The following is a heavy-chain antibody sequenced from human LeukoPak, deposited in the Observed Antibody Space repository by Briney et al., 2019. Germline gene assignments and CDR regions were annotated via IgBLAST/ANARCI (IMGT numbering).Heavy chain of an antibody. V-gene: IGHV3-30-3*01. CDR3: ASTRYDSSGYFYSY. Sequence: GGSLRLSCAASGFTFRSYAMHWVRQAPGKGLEWVAVISYDGSNKYYADSVKGRFTISRDNSKNTLYLQMNSLRAEDTAVYYCASTRYDSSGYFYSYRGQGTLVTVSS. J-gene: IGHJ4*02. CDR2: ISYDGSNK. CDR1: GFTFRSYA. D-gene: IGHD3-22*01.